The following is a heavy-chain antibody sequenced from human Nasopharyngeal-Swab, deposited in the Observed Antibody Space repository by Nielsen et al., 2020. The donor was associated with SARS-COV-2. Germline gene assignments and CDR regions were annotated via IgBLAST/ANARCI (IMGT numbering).Heavy chain of an antibody. D-gene: IGHD2-2*01. CDR2: IIHIFGTA. CDR1: AGTFISNA. Sequence: SVQISSNASAGTFISNAISCVRQAPGQGLEWMGGIIHIFGTANYAQKFQGRVTITADESTSTAYMELSSLRSEDTAVYYCARVREGWSSTSCTGQYYYGMDVWGQGTTVTVSS. CDR3: ARVREGWSSTSCTGQYYYGMDV. V-gene: IGHV1-69*13. J-gene: IGHJ6*02.